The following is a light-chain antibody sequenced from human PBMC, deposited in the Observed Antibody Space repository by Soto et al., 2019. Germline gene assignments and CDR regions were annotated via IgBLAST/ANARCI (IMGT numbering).Light chain of an antibody. V-gene: IGLV1-47*01. CDR2: RSD. CDR3: SARDAILSGVV. CDR1: SSNIGSNH. J-gene: IGLJ2*01. Sequence: QSVLTQPPSASGTPGQRVTISCSGSSSNIGSNHVYWYQQFPGMAPKLLMYRSDQRPTGVSDRFSGSKSGTSASLAISGLRSDDEADYYCSARDAILSGVVFGGGTKLTVL.